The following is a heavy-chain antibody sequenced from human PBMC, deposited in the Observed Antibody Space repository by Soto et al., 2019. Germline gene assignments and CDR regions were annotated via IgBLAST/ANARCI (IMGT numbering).Heavy chain of an antibody. J-gene: IGHJ5*01. Sequence: EVHLVESGGGLIQPVGSLRLSCAASGLTVSSNYMTWIRQPPGKGLEWVSLIYSDGTTFYADSVKGRFSISRDDSWNTLFLHMDSLRAEDTAISYCARAYGAGCYFSDSWGQGTLVTVSS. D-gene: IGHD3-10*01. CDR1: GLTVSSNY. V-gene: IGHV3-53*03. CDR2: IYSDGTT. CDR3: ARAYGAGCYFSDS.